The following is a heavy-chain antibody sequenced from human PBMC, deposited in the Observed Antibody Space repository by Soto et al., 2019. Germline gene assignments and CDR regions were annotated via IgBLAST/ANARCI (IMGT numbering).Heavy chain of an antibody. CDR3: AKDGHLGGSEPLYCFDY. CDR2: ISGAGGSS. Sequence: EVQLLQSGGGLVQPGGALRLSCAASGFTFSDYALSWVRQTAGKGLEWVSIISGAGGSSYYADSVKGRFTISRDNSKNTLYLQMSSLRPEDTAVYYCAKDGHLGGSEPLYCFDYWGQGALVTVSS. CDR1: GFTFSDYA. D-gene: IGHD3-10*01. J-gene: IGHJ4*02. V-gene: IGHV3-23*01.